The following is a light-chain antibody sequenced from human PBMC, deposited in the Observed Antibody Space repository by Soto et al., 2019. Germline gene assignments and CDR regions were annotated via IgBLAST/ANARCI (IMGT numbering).Light chain of an antibody. J-gene: IGKJ1*01. CDR3: QQYATSPPWT. CDR2: DAS. Sequence: EIVLTQSPGTLSLSPGERATLSCRANRSLSSRYLAWYQHKPGQAPRLLIYDASSRATGIPDRFSGSGAGTDFPLTIGRLDPEDFVVYYCQQYATSPPWTFGQGTKVEIK. CDR1: RSLSSRY. V-gene: IGKV3-20*01.